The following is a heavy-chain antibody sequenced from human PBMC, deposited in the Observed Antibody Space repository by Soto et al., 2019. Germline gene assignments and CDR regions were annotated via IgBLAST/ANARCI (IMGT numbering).Heavy chain of an antibody. CDR2: INHDGSDG. CDR3: ARDPTQYYGLWTY. J-gene: IGHJ4*02. D-gene: IGHD3-3*01. V-gene: IGHV3-7*05. CDR1: GFLFSSFW. Sequence: EVQLVESGGGLVQPGGCLRLFCAASGFLFSSFWMSWVRQARGKGQEWVANINHDGSDGYYVDSWKGRFNISRVNDKKSLFLQMNSLRAEDTAVYYCARDPTQYYGLWTYWGQGTLVTVSS.